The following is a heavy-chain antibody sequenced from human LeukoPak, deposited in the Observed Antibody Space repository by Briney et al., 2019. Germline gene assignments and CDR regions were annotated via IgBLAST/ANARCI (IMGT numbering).Heavy chain of an antibody. CDR3: ARGNLAALGDNWFAP. CDR1: GDSVSSKTAA. Sequence: SQTLSLTCAISGDSVSSKTAAWNWLRQSPSRGLEWLGRTYYRSKWYDDYAVSVKSRIIINPDTSKNQFSLQLNSVTPEDTAVYYCARGNLAALGDNWFAPWGQGTLVTVSS. V-gene: IGHV6-1*01. J-gene: IGHJ5*02. CDR2: TYYRSKWYD. D-gene: IGHD6-13*01.